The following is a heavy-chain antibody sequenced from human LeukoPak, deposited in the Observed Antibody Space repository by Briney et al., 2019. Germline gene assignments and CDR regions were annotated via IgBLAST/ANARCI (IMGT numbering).Heavy chain of an antibody. J-gene: IGHJ5*02. CDR1: GGSISSSSYY. D-gene: IGHD6-6*01. CDR2: IYYSGST. CDR3: AREGSSNWFDP. Sequence: PSETLSLTCTVSGGSISSSSYYWGWIRQPPGKGLEWIGSIYYSGSTYYNPSLKSRVTISVDTSKNQFSLKLSSVTAADTAVYYCAREGSSNWFDPWGQGTLVTVYS. V-gene: IGHV4-39*07.